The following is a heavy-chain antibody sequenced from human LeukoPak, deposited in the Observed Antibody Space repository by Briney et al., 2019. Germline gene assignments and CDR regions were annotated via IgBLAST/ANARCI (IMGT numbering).Heavy chain of an antibody. CDR3: AGVTYGDFRLDP. D-gene: IGHD4-17*01. CDR2: IYYSGST. Sequence: KSSETLSLTCTVSGGSISSYYWSWIRQPPGKGLEWIGYIYYSGSTNYNPSLKSRVTISVDTSKNQFSLKLSSVTAADTAVYYCAGVTYGDFRLDPWGQGTLDTVSS. V-gene: IGHV4-59*01. J-gene: IGHJ5*02. CDR1: GGSISSYY.